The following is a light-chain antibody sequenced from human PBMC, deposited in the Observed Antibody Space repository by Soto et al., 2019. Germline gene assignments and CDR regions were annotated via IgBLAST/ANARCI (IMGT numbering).Light chain of an antibody. CDR2: EVR. J-gene: IGLJ3*02. Sequence: QSVLTQPASVSGSAGQSITISCSGTMRDVGAYNLVSWYQQHPVTAPKLIIYEVRNRPSGISSRFSGSRSGNTASLTISGLQSEDEGDYYCSAYTARSNLVFGGGTKLTVL. CDR1: MRDVGAYNL. CDR3: SAYTARSNLV. V-gene: IGLV2-14*01.